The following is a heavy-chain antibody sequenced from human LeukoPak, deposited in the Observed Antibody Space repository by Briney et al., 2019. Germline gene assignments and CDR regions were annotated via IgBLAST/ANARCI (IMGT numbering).Heavy chain of an antibody. V-gene: IGHV3-7*01. Sequence: PGGSLRLSWAASGFTFSSYWMSWVRQAAGKGLEWEANIKQDGSEKYYVDSVKGRFTISRDNAKNSLYLQMNSLRAEDTAVYYCARASSSSSRYYYYYYMDVWGKGTTVTVSS. CDR3: ARASSSSSRYYYYYYMDV. CDR1: GFTFSSYW. J-gene: IGHJ6*03. CDR2: IKQDGSEK. D-gene: IGHD6-6*01.